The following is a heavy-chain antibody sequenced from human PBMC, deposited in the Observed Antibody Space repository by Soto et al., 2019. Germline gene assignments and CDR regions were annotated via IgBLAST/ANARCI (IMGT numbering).Heavy chain of an antibody. CDR3: ARDPGYSGFDFDY. D-gene: IGHD5-12*01. V-gene: IGHV3-33*01. Sequence: QVQLVESGGGVVQPGRSLRLSCAASGFTFSSHAMHWVRQAPGKGLEWVAVIWYDGSKKYYADSVKGRFTVARDDSKNTLYLQMNSLRVDDTAVYYCARDPGYSGFDFDYWGQGTRVTVSS. CDR1: GFTFSSHA. J-gene: IGHJ4*02. CDR2: IWYDGSKK.